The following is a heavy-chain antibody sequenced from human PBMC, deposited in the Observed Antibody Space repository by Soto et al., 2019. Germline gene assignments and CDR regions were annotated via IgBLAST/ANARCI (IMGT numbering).Heavy chain of an antibody. CDR3: ARGATVTQFDY. Sequence: SETLSLTCTVSGVSVSSGSFYWAWIRQPPGKGLEWIGIGSYSGTTNYKPSLKSRVTISVDTSRSQISLKVSSLTAADTAVYYCARGATVTQFDYWGRGTLVTVSS. CDR2: GSYSGTT. J-gene: IGHJ4*02. V-gene: IGHV4-61*01. D-gene: IGHD4-17*01. CDR1: GVSVSSGSFY.